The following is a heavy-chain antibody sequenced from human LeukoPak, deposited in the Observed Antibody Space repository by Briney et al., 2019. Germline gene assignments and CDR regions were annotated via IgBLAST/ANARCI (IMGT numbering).Heavy chain of an antibody. J-gene: IGHJ5*02. Sequence: SETLSLTCTVSGGSISSYYWSWIRQPAGKGLEWIGRIYTSGSTNYNPSLKSRVTMSVDTSKTQFSLKLSSVTAADTAVYYCARVSSRGRYCSGGSCFGDWFDPWGQGTLVTVSS. V-gene: IGHV4-4*07. CDR3: ARVSSRGRYCSGGSCFGDWFDP. CDR1: GGSISSYY. D-gene: IGHD2-15*01. CDR2: IYTSGST.